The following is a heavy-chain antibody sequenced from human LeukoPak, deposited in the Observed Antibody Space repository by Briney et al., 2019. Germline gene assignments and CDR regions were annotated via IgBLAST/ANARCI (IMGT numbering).Heavy chain of an antibody. CDR1: GFTFSSYG. Sequence: GRSLRLSCAASGFTFSSYGMHWVRKAPGKGLEWVGRIKSKNVGGTTDYAAPVKGRFTISRDDSKNTVYLQMNSLKIEDTAVYYCTSHAAFDPWGQGTLVTVSS. V-gene: IGHV3-15*01. CDR3: TSHAAFDP. J-gene: IGHJ5*02. CDR2: IKSKNVGGTT.